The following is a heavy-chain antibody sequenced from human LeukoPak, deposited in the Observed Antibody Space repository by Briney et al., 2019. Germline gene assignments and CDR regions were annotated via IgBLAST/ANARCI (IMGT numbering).Heavy chain of an antibody. CDR3: ARERRSWGEDF. CDR1: GGTFSSYA. CDR2: IIPIFGTA. V-gene: IGHV1-69*13. J-gene: IGHJ4*02. D-gene: IGHD2-15*01. Sequence: GASVKVSCKASGGTFSSYAISWVRQAPGQGLEWMGGIIPIFGTANYAQKFQGRVTITADESTSTAYMQLSSLGSEGTAVYYCARERRSWGEDFWGQGTLVTVSS.